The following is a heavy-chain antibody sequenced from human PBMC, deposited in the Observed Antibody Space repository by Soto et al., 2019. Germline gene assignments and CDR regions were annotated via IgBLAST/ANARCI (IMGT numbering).Heavy chain of an antibody. Sequence: QVQLVQSGAEVKKHGSSVKVSCKASGDTFSSHAFGWVRQAPGQGLEWVGGIIPFFGTANYAQKFQGRVAITADESTTTVYMELSSLTSEDTAVYYCARGIEEMATTTAVWSFDLWGRGTLVTVSS. J-gene: IGHJ2*01. CDR1: GDTFSSHA. D-gene: IGHD1-1*01. V-gene: IGHV1-69*01. CDR3: ARGIEEMATTTAVWSFDL. CDR2: IIPFFGTA.